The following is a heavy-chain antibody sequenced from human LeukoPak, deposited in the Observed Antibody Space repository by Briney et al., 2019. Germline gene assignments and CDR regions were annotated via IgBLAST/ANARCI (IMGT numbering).Heavy chain of an antibody. D-gene: IGHD2-2*01. CDR3: ATHDCSSTSCFSY. CDR2: INWNGGST. CDR1: GFTFDDYG. Sequence: PGGSLRLSXAASGFTFDDYGMSWIRQAQGKGLEWVSGINWNGGSTGYADSVKGRFTISRDNAKNSLYLQMNSLRAEDTALYYCATHDCSSTSCFSYWGQGTLVTVSS. J-gene: IGHJ4*02. V-gene: IGHV3-20*04.